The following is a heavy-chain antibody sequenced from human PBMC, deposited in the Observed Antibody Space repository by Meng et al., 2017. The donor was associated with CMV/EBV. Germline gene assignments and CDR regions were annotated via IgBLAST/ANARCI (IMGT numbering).Heavy chain of an antibody. V-gene: IGHV3-21*01. J-gene: IGHJ4*02. Sequence: GESLKISCAASGFTFNNYWMNWVRQAPGKGLEWVSSISSSSSYIYYADSVKGRFTISRDNAKNSLYLQMNSLRAEDTAVYYCAGGIAAAGEVDYWGQGTLVTVSS. D-gene: IGHD6-13*01. CDR3: AGGIAAAGEVDY. CDR1: GFTFNNYW. CDR2: ISSSSSYI.